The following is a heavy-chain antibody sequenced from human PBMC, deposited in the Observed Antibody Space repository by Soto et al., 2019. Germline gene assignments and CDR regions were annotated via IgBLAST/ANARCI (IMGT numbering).Heavy chain of an antibody. CDR3: PRSTPGNPFDI. J-gene: IGHJ3*02. CDR1: GFTFSTYT. Sequence: PGGSLRLSCAASGFTFSTYTMNWVRQAPGKGLEWVSSISAGSRSIYYTDSLKGRSTVSRDNPKNSLYLQINSLKAFVTAVWRPPRSTPGNPFDIWGQGTMVTVSS. D-gene: IGHD3-10*01. V-gene: IGHV3-21*01. CDR2: ISAGSRSI.